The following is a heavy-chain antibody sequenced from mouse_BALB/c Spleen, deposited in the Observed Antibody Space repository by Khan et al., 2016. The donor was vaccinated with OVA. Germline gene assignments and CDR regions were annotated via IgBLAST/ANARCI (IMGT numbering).Heavy chain of an antibody. J-gene: IGHJ2*01. CDR1: GYTFTNYV. CDR3: VRFHGGY. Sequence: QIQLVQSGPELKKPGETVKISCKASGYTFTNYVMNWVKQSPGKGLRWMGWINTYTGEPTFADDFKGRFAFSLETSASTAFLQINSLKNEDTATYFCVRFHGGYWGKGTTLTVSS. CDR2: INTYTGEP. V-gene: IGHV9-3-1*01.